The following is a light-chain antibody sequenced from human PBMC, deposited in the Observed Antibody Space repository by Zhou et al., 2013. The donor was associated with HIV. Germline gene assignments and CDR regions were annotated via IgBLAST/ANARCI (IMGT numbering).Light chain of an antibody. Sequence: EIVMTQSPATLSVSPGGRATLSCRASQSVSFNVAWYQQKPGQAPTVVIYTASTRATGVPARFSGRGSGTEFTLTISSVQSEDVGVYYCQQYNHWPPITFGGGTKVEIE. V-gene: IGKV3-15*01. J-gene: IGKJ4*01. CDR2: TAS. CDR3: QQYNHWPPIT. CDR1: QSVSFN.